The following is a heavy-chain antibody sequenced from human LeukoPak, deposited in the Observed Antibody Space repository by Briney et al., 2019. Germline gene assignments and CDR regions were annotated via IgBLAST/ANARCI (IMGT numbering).Heavy chain of an antibody. CDR1: GFTFSDYY. D-gene: IGHD3-22*01. CDR2: IYYSGST. V-gene: IGHV4-30-4*08. J-gene: IGHJ4*02. CDR3: ARLDGSGMYYFDS. Sequence: LRLSCAASGFTFSDYYMSWIRQPPGKGLEWIGYIYYSGSTYYNPSLKSRLTISVDTSKNQFSLKLSSVTAVDTAVYYCARLDGSGMYYFDSWGQGTLVTVSS.